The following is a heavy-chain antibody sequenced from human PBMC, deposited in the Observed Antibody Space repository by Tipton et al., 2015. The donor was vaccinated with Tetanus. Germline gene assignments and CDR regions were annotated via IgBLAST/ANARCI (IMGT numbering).Heavy chain of an antibody. Sequence: LRLSCTVSGDSISSDDYSWNWIRQPPGKGLEWIGYIYYSGGTYYNPSLKSRVTISVDTSQSQFSLKLTSVTAADTAVYYCARSFRPRRITMVRGALGYFDYWGQGTLVTVSS. CDR1: GDSISSDDYS. D-gene: IGHD3-10*01. CDR2: IYYSGGT. CDR3: ARSFRPRRITMVRGALGYFDY. V-gene: IGHV4-30-4*01. J-gene: IGHJ4*02.